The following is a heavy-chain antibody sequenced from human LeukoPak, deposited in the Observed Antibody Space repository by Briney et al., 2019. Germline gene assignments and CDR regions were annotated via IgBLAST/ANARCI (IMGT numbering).Heavy chain of an antibody. CDR2: IKPNTGGT. J-gene: IGHJ4*02. D-gene: IGHD6-13*01. V-gene: IGHV1-2*02. CDR1: GYTFTGYY. CDR3: AKYSGSWVPSDY. Sequence: ASVKVSCTASGYTFTGYYVHWVRQAPGQGLEWMGWIKPNTGGTNSETKFKGRVLMTRETSISTAYMELSRLTSDDTAVYSCAKYSGSWVPSDYWGQGTQVTVSS.